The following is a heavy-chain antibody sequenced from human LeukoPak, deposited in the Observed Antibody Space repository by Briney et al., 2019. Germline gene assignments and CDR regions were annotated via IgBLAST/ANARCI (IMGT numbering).Heavy chain of an antibody. CDR2: LWYDGSNK. Sequence: GSLRLSCAAFGFTFSSYGMHWVRQAPGKGLGGVAVLWYDGSNKYYADPVKGRFTISRDNSKNTLYLQMNSLRAEDTAVYYCARLMGGGSSWYAIDYWGQGTLVTVSS. J-gene: IGHJ4*02. CDR1: GFTFSSYG. CDR3: ARLMGGGSSWYAIDY. V-gene: IGHV3-33*01. D-gene: IGHD6-13*01.